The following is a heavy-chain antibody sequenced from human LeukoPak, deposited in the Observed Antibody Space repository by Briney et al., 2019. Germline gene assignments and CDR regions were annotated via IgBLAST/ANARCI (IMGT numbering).Heavy chain of an antibody. V-gene: IGHV1-18*01. CDR1: GYTFTSYG. D-gene: IGHD6-13*01. CDR3: ARVWDIAAEFDP. J-gene: IGHJ5*02. CDR2: ISAYNGNT. Sequence: ASVKVSYKASGYTFTSYGISWVRQAPGQGLEWMGWISAYNGNTNYAQKLQGRVTMTTDTSTSTAYMELSRLRSDDTAVYYCARVWDIAAEFDPWGQGTLVTVSS.